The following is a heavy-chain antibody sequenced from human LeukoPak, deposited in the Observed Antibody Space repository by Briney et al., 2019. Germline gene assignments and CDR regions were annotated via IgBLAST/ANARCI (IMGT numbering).Heavy chain of an antibody. CDR3: ARGWIAIDYGEFDP. CDR2: IIPILGIA. V-gene: IGHV1-69*04. D-gene: IGHD4-17*01. Sequence: SVMVSCKASGGTFSSYAISWVRQAPGQGLEWMGRIIPILGIANYAQKFQGRVTITADKSTSTAYMELSSLRSEDTAVYYCARGWIAIDYGEFDPWGQGTLVTVSS. CDR1: GGTFSSYA. J-gene: IGHJ5*02.